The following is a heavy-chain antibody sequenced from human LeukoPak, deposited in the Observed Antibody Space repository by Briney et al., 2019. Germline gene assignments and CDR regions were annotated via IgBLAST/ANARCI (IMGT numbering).Heavy chain of an antibody. CDR3: ARVRSDCSSTSCYVDYFDY. D-gene: IGHD2-2*01. V-gene: IGHV1-2*02. CDR2: INHNSGGT. J-gene: IGHJ4*02. Sequence: ASVKVSCKASGYTFTGYYMHWVRQAPGQGLEWMGWINHNSGGTNYEQKFQGRVTMTRDTSISTAYMELSRLRSDDTAVYYCARVRSDCSSTSCYVDYFDYWGQGTLVTVSS. CDR1: GYTFTGYY.